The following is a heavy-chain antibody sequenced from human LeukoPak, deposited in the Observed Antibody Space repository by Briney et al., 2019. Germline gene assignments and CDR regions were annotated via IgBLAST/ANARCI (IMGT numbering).Heavy chain of an antibody. D-gene: IGHD6-13*01. Sequence: PGGSLRLSCAASGFTFSSYWMSWVRQAPGKGLEWVANIKQDGSKKYYVDSVKGRFTISRDNAKNSLYLQMNSLRAEDTAVYYCARDMRAAAANRYYYYGMDVWAQGTTVTVSS. V-gene: IGHV3-7*01. CDR2: IKQDGSKK. J-gene: IGHJ6*02. CDR3: ARDMRAAAANRYYYYGMDV. CDR1: GFTFSSYW.